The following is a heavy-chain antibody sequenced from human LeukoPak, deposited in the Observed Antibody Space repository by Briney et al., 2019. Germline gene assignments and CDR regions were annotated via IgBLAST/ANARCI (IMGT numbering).Heavy chain of an antibody. CDR2: ISGSGGST. V-gene: IGHV3-23*01. J-gene: IGHJ4*02. Sequence: GGSLRLSCAASGFTFSSYGMSWLRQAPGKGLEWVSPISGSGGSTYYADSVKGRFTISRDNSKNTLYLQMNSLRAEDTDVYYCAKDWGDEYGDRVDYWGQGTLVTVSS. CDR1: GFTFSSYG. D-gene: IGHD4-17*01. CDR3: AKDWGDEYGDRVDY.